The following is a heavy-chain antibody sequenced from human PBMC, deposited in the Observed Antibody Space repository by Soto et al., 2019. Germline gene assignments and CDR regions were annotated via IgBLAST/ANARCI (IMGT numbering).Heavy chain of an antibody. CDR3: AKDGGAVALYDASDI. V-gene: IGHV3-23*01. CDR1: AFTFSTYA. J-gene: IGHJ3*02. CDR2: ISGSGGGI. D-gene: IGHD6-19*01. Sequence: ASLSLSRAASAFTFSTYAMSWVRQAPGKGLEWVSAISGSGGGIHYADSVKGRFTIPRDNSKNTLYLQMNSLRAEDTAVYYCAKDGGAVALYDASDILGQGTMVTVS.